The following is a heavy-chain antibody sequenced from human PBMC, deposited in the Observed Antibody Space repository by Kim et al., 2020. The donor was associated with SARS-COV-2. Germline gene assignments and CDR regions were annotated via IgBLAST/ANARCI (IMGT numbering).Heavy chain of an antibody. CDR3: ARAFTYYDILTGYYTYFDY. Sequence: SETLSLTCTVSGGSISSYYWSWIRQPPGKGLEWIGYIYYSGSTNYNPSLKSRVTISVDTSKNQFSLKLSSVTAADTAGYYCARAFTYYDILTGYYTYFDYWGQGTLVTVSS. D-gene: IGHD3-9*01. V-gene: IGHV4-59*13. CDR2: IYYSGST. J-gene: IGHJ4*02. CDR1: GGSISSYY.